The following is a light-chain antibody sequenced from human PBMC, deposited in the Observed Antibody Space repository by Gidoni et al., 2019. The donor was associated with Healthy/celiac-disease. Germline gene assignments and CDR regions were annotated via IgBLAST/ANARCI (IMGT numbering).Light chain of an antibody. CDR2: DAS. J-gene: IGKJ5*01. Sequence: EIVLTQSPATLSLSPGERATLACRASPSVSSYLAWYQQKPGQAPRLLIYDASNRSTGIPARFSGSGSGTAFTLTISSLEPDDFAVYYCQQRSNWPPFTFXQXTRLEIK. CDR1: PSVSSY. V-gene: IGKV3-11*01. CDR3: QQRSNWPPFT.